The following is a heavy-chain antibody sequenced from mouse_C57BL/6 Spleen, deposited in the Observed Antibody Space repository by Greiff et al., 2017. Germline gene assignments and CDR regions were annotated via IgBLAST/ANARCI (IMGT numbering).Heavy chain of an antibody. CDR3: AKIGYCDYDGSDY. J-gene: IGHJ2*01. CDR1: GYAFSSSW. Sequence: VQLQQSGPELVKPGASVKISCKASGYAFSSSWMNWVKQRPGKGLEWIGRIYPGDGDTNYNGKFKGKATLTADKSSSTAYMQLSSLTSEDSAVYFCAKIGYCDYDGSDYWGQGTTLTVSS. CDR2: IYPGDGDT. V-gene: IGHV1-82*01. D-gene: IGHD2-4*01.